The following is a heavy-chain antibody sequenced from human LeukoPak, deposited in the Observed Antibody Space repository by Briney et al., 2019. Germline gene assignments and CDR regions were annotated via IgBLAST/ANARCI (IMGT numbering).Heavy chain of an antibody. J-gene: IGHJ4*02. CDR3: AKAHVPFGSYGFFDY. CDR1: GFTFSSYG. D-gene: IGHD5-18*01. V-gene: IGHV3-30*18. CDR2: ISYDGSNK. Sequence: GGSLRLSCAASGFTFSSYGMHWVRQAPGKGLEWVAVISYDGSNKYYADSVKGRFTISRDNSKNTLYLQMNSLRAEDTAVYYCAKAHVPFGSYGFFDYWGQGTLVTVSS.